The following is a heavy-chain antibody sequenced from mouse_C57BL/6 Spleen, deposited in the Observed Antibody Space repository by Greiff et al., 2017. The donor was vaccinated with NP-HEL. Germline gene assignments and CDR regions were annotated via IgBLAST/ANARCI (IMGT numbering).Heavy chain of an antibody. CDR1: GFTFSDFY. J-gene: IGHJ1*03. Sequence: EVNVVESGGGLVQSGRSLRLSCATSGFTFSDFYMEWVRQAPGKGLEWIAASRNKANDYTTEYSASVKGRFIVSRDTSQSILYLQMNALRAEDTAIYYCARDADIYWYFDVWGTGTTVTVSS. V-gene: IGHV7-1*01. CDR3: ARDADIYWYFDV. CDR2: SRNKANDYTT.